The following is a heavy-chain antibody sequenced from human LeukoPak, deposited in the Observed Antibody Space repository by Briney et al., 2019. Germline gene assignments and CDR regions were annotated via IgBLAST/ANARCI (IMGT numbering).Heavy chain of an antibody. CDR3: ARRPYYDFWSGYSPSDAFDI. V-gene: IGHV5-51*01. J-gene: IGHJ3*02. CDR2: IYPGDSDT. Sequence: GESLKISCKGSGYSFTSYWIGWVRQMPGKGLEWMGIIYPGDSDTRYSPSFQGQVTISADKSISTAYLQWSNLKASDTAMYYCARRPYYDFWSGYSPSDAFDIWGQGTMVTVSS. D-gene: IGHD3-3*01. CDR1: GYSFTSYW.